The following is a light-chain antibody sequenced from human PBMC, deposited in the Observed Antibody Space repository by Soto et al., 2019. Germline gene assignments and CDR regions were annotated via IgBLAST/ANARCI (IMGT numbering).Light chain of an antibody. CDR2: WAS. Sequence: DIVMTQSADSLSVSLGERATINFKSSQIVLYSSNNKNYLAWYQQKSGQPPKLLIYWASTRESGVPDRFSGSGSGADFTLTISSLQAEDVAVYYCQQYYTAPLTFGGGTKVDIK. CDR3: QQYYTAPLT. CDR1: QIVLYSSNNKNY. J-gene: IGKJ4*01. V-gene: IGKV4-1*01.